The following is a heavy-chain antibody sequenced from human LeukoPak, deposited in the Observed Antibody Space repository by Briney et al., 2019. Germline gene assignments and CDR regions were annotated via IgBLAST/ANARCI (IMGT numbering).Heavy chain of an antibody. CDR1: GFTFSSYG. J-gene: IGHJ6*02. CDR3: AKDKGITMVRGVHYYYYGMDV. D-gene: IGHD3-10*01. Sequence: GGSLRLSCAASGFTFSSYGMHWVRQAPGKGLEWVAVISYDGSNKYYTDSVKGRFTISRDNSKNTLYLQMNSLRAEDTAVYYCAKDKGITMVRGVHYYYYGMDVWGQGTTVTVSS. CDR2: ISYDGSNK. V-gene: IGHV3-30*18.